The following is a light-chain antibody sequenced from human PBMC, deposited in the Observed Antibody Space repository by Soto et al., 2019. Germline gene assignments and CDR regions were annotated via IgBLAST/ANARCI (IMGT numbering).Light chain of an antibody. J-gene: IGKJ1*01. CDR1: QSISSY. Sequence: DIQMTQSPSTLSASVGDRVTITCRASQSISSYLNWYQQKPGKAPKLLIYAASSLQSGVPSRFSGSGSGTDFTLTISSLQPEDFATYYCQRSYSTPPWTFGQGTKVDI. CDR3: QRSYSTPPWT. CDR2: AAS. V-gene: IGKV1-39*01.